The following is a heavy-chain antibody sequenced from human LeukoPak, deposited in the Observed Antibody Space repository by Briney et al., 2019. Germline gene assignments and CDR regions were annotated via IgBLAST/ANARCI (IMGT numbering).Heavy chain of an antibody. D-gene: IGHD3-22*01. V-gene: IGHV3-64D*09. J-gene: IGHJ4*02. CDR1: GFTFSSNW. CDR3: VKGAESYCDSRSDY. CDR2: MSSSGGKT. Sequence: GGSLRLSCAASGFTFSSNWMHWVRQAPGKGLEYVSAMSSSGGKTYYADSMKGRFIISRDNSKNTLYLQLSSLKAEDTAVYFCVKGAESYCDSRSDYWGQGTLVTASS.